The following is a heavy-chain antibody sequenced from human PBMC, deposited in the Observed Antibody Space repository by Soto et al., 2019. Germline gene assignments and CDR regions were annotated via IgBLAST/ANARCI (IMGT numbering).Heavy chain of an antibody. CDR1: GFSFSIYA. J-gene: IGHJ6*02. D-gene: IGHD1-26*01. V-gene: IGHV3-30*04. Sequence: GGSLRLSCAASGFSFSIYAMHWVRQAPGKGLEWVAVISYDARNKYYADSVRGRFTISRDTSKNTLYLQMSSLRVEDTAVYYCARDDVVGAPRIPLRGMDVWGQGTTVNVSS. CDR2: ISYDARNK. CDR3: ARDDVVGAPRIPLRGMDV.